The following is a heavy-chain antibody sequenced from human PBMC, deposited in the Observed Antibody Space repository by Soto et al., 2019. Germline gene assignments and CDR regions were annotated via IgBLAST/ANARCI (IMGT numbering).Heavy chain of an antibody. V-gene: IGHV3-15*01. J-gene: IGHJ6*02. CDR1: GFTFSNAW. D-gene: IGHD3-22*01. Sequence: PGGSLRLSCAASGFTFSNAWMSWVRQAPGKGLEWVGRIKSKTDGGTTDYAAPVKGRFTISRDDSKNTLYLQMNGLRDEDRAVYLCARYYYDSSGYDGMDVWGPGTTVTVYS. CDR2: IKSKTDGGTT. CDR3: ARYYYDSSGYDGMDV.